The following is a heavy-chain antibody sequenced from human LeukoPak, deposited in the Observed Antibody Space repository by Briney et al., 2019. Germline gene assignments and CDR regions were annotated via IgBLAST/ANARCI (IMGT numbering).Heavy chain of an antibody. V-gene: IGHV4-38-2*01. Sequence: SETLSLTCAVSGYSISSGYYWGWIRQPPGKGLEWIGSIYHSGSTYYNPSLKSRVTISVDTSKNQFSLKLSSVTAADTAVYYCARHAASGYSLDAFDIWGQETMVTVSS. CDR1: GYSISSGYY. D-gene: IGHD3-22*01. J-gene: IGHJ3*02. CDR3: ARHAASGYSLDAFDI. CDR2: IYHSGST.